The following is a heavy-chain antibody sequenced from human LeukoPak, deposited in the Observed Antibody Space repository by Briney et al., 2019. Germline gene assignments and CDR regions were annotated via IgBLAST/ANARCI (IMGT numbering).Heavy chain of an antibody. CDR2: ISGSGGST. V-gene: IGHV3-23*01. J-gene: IGHJ4*02. CDR1: GFTFSSYA. D-gene: IGHD6-19*01. CDR3: AKDQGSGWYEGIDY. Sequence: PGGSLRLSCAASGFTFSSYAMSWVRQAPGKGLEWVSIISGSGGSTSYADSVKGRFTISRDNSKNTLYLQMNSLRAEDTAVYYCAKDQGSGWYEGIDYWGQGTLVTVSS.